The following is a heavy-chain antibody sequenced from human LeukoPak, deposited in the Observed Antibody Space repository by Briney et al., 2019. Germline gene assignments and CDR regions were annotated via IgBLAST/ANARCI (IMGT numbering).Heavy chain of an antibody. CDR3: AKDRCSGGSCYFDY. J-gene: IGHJ4*02. CDR2: INGRGGST. Sequence: GGSLRLSCAASGFTFSNYAMSWVRQAPGKGLEWVSSINGRGGSTYYADSVKGRFTISRDNSKNTLYLQMNSLRAEDTAIYYCAKDRCSGGSCYFDYWGQGTLVTVSS. D-gene: IGHD2-15*01. V-gene: IGHV3-23*01. CDR1: GFTFSNYA.